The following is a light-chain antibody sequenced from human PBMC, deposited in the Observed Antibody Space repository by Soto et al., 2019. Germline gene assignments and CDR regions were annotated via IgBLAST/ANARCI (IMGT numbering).Light chain of an antibody. Sequence: DIQMTQSPSSLSASVGDRVTITCRASQSISSYLNWYQQKPGKAPKLLIYAASSLQSGVPSRFSGSGAGADFTLTSSLLPPEDFASYYCQQSYSTPYTFGQGTKLEIK. J-gene: IGKJ2*01. CDR2: AAS. CDR3: QQSYSTPYT. CDR1: QSISSY. V-gene: IGKV1-39*01.